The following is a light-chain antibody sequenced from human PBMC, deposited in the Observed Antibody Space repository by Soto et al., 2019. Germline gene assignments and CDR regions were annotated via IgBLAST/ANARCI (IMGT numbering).Light chain of an antibody. CDR3: QQYGSSPRT. CDR2: DAT. J-gene: IGKJ1*01. CDR1: QSISSN. V-gene: IGKV3-20*01. Sequence: EIVMTQSPAILSVSPGERVTLSCRANQSISSNLAWYQQKPGQAPRLLIYDATTRATGIPDRFSGSGSGTDFTLTISRLEPEDFAVYYCQQYGSSPRTFGQGTKVDIK.